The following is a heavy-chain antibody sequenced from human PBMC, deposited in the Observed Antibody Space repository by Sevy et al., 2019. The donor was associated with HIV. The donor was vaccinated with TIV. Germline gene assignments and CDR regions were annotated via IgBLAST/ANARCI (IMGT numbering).Heavy chain of an antibody. V-gene: IGHV1-18*04. D-gene: IGHD2-8*02. CDR2: ISPHNGNT. CDR1: GYTFTTFG. CDR3: ARRYCSGAVCYIGVY. J-gene: IGHJ4*02. Sequence: ASVKVSCKASGYTFTTFGISWVRQAPGQGLEWMGWISPHNGNTNNAQKFQGRVTMTTDTSTSTAYMELRSLRSDDTAVYYCARRYCSGAVCYIGVYWGQGTLVTVSS.